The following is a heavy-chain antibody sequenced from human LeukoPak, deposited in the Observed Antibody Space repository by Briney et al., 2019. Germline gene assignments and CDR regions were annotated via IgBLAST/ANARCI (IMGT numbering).Heavy chain of an antibody. CDR2: INHSGST. J-gene: IGHJ4*02. D-gene: IGHD2-15*01. V-gene: IGHV4-34*01. CDR1: GGSFSGYY. Sequence: SETLSLTCAVYGGSFSGYYWSWIRQPPGKGLEWIGEINHSGSTNYNPSLKSRVTISVDTSKNQFSLKLSSVTAADTAVYYCARGHTSQAAYDYWGQGTLVTVSS. CDR3: ARGHTSQAAYDY.